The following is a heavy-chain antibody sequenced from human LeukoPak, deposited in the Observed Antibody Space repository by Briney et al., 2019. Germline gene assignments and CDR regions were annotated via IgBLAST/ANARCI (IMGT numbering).Heavy chain of an antibody. CDR2: IYYSGST. J-gene: IGHJ4*02. D-gene: IGHD2-21*02. CDR3: ARDSPPHIVVVTANESLPGDY. CDR1: GGSISSSSYY. V-gene: IGHV4-39*07. Sequence: SSETLSLTCTVSGGSISSSSYYWGWIRQPPGKGLEWIGSIYYSGSTYYSPSLKSRVTISVDTSKNQFSLKLSSVTAADTAVYYCARDSPPHIVVVTANESLPGDYWGQGTLVTVSS.